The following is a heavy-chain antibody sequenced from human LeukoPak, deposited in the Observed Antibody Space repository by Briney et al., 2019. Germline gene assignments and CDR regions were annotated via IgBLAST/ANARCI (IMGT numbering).Heavy chain of an antibody. CDR1: GFTFGSYA. D-gene: IGHD1-26*01. CDR2: ISGSGGST. CDR3: ARERVVGATGLDY. J-gene: IGHJ4*02. V-gene: IGHV3-23*01. Sequence: TGGSLRLSCAASGFTFGSYAMSWVRQAPGKGREWVSAISGSGGSTYYADSVKGRFTISRDNSKNTLYLQMNSLRAEDQAVYYCARERVVGATGLDYWGQGTLVTVSS.